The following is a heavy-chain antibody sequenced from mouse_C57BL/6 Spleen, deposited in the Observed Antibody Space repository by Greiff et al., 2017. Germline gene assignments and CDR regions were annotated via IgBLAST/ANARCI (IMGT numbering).Heavy chain of an antibody. CDR1: GYTFTEYT. CDR3: ARLRTGTGGYYFDY. V-gene: IGHV1-62-2*01. J-gene: IGHJ2*01. CDR2: FYPGSGSI. D-gene: IGHD4-1*01. Sequence: VKLVESGAELVKPGASVKLSCKASGYTFTEYTIHWVKQRSGQGLEWIGWFYPGSGSIKYNEKFKDKATLTADKSSSTVYMELSRLTSEDSAVYFCARLRTGTGGYYFDYWGQGTTLTVSS.